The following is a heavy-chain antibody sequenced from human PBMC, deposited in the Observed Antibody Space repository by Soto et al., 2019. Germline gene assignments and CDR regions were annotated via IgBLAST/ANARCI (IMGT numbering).Heavy chain of an antibody. J-gene: IGHJ4*02. Sequence: QVQLVESGGGVVQPGRSLRLSCAASGFTFSSYGMHWVRQAPGKGLEWVAVISYDGSNKYYADSVKGRFTTSRDNSKNTLYLQMNSLRAEDTAVYYCAKDHQGSSSWYKVFDYWGQGTLVTVSS. CDR1: GFTFSSYG. CDR3: AKDHQGSSSWYKVFDY. D-gene: IGHD6-13*01. V-gene: IGHV3-30*18. CDR2: ISYDGSNK.